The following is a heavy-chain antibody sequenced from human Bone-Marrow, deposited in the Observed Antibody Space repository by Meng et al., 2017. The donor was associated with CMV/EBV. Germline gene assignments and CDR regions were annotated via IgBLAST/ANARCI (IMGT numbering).Heavy chain of an antibody. CDR2: IYPSDSDT. D-gene: IGHD6-6*01. CDR1: GHNFASYW. CDR3: ARLDCIAARPYYFDY. V-gene: IGHV5-51*01. Sequence: GESLKISCEVSGHNFASYWIGWVRQMPGKGLEWMGIIYPSDSDTRYSPSFQGQVTISADKSISTAYLQWSSLKASDTAMYYCARLDCIAARPYYFDYWGQGTLVPVSS. J-gene: IGHJ4*02.